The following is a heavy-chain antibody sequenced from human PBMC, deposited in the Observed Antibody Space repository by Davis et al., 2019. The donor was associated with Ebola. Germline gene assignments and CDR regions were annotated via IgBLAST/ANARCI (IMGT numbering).Heavy chain of an antibody. Sequence: ASVKVSCKASGYTFTSYGISWVRQAPGQGLEWMGWISAYNGNTNYAQKFQGWVTMTRDTSISTAYMELSRLRSDDTAVYYCAREKKLGSGMDVWGQGTTVTVSS. J-gene: IGHJ6*02. CDR2: ISAYNGNT. D-gene: IGHD6-13*01. CDR3: AREKKLGSGMDV. V-gene: IGHV1-18*01. CDR1: GYTFTSYG.